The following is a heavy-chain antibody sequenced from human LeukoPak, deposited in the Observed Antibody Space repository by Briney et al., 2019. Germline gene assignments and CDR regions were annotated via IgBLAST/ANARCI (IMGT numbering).Heavy chain of an antibody. Sequence: SETLSLTCTVSGGFISSYYWSWIRQPPGKGLEWIGYNYYSGSTNYNPSLKSRVTISVDTSKNQFSLKLSSVTAADTAVYYCARGATLYDSSGYYMGSAFDIWGQGTMVTVSS. V-gene: IGHV4-59*01. D-gene: IGHD3-22*01. CDR3: ARGATLYDSSGYYMGSAFDI. CDR1: GGFISSYY. CDR2: NYYSGST. J-gene: IGHJ3*02.